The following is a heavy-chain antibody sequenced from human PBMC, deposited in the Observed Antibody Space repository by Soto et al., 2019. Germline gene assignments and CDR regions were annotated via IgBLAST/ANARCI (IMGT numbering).Heavy chain of an antibody. CDR1: GFTFSGSA. D-gene: IGHD3-22*01. J-gene: IGHJ4*02. Sequence: GGSLRLSCAASGFTFSGSAMHWVRQAAGKGLEWVGRIRSKANNYATAYAASVKGRFTISRDESKSTAYLQMNSLKTEDTAVYYCSRDYYDSSGSYPVDSWGQGTLVTVSS. CDR3: SRDYYDSSGSYPVDS. V-gene: IGHV3-73*01. CDR2: IRSKANNYAT.